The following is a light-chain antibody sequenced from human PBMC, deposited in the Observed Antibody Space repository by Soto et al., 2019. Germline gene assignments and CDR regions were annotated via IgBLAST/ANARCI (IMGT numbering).Light chain of an antibody. Sequence: QSVLTQPPSASGTPGQRVTISCSGSSSNIGSNTVNWYQQLPGTAPKLLIYSNNQRPSGVPDRFSGSKSGTSASLAISGPQSEDEADYYCAAWDDSLNPLVFGGGTKLTVL. CDR3: AAWDDSLNPLV. J-gene: IGLJ2*01. CDR1: SSNIGSNT. CDR2: SNN. V-gene: IGLV1-44*01.